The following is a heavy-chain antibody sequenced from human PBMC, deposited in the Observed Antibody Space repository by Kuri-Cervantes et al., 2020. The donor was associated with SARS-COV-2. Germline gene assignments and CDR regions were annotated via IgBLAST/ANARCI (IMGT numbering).Heavy chain of an antibody. CDR2: IYYSGST. J-gene: IGHJ4*02. Sequence: GSLRLSCTVSGGSISSSSYYWGWIRQPPGKGLEWIGSIYYSGSTYYNPSLKSRVTISVDTSKNQFSLKLSSVTAADTAVYYCARGTHIVVVPAAIDYWGQGTLVTVSS. V-gene: IGHV4-39*01. CDR1: GGSISSSSYY. CDR3: ARGTHIVVVPAAIDY. D-gene: IGHD2-2*01.